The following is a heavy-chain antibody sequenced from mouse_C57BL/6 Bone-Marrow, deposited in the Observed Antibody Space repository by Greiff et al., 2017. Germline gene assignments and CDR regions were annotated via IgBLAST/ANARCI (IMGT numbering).Heavy chain of an antibody. D-gene: IGHD1-1*01. CDR3: ARGGYYGSSYGWYFDV. CDR1: GYTFTDYY. CDR2: INPYNGGT. V-gene: IGHV1-19*01. J-gene: IGHJ1*03. Sequence: EVQLVESGPVLVKPGASVKMSCKASGYTFTDYYMNWVKQSHGKSLEWIGVINPYNGGTSYNQKFKGKATLTVDKSSSTAYMELNSLTTEDSAVXYCARGGYYGSSYGWYFDVWGTGTTVTVSA.